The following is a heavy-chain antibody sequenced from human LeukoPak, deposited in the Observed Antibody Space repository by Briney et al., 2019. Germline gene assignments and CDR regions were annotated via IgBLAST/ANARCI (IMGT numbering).Heavy chain of an antibody. J-gene: IGHJ6*03. Sequence: GGSLRLSCAASRFSFRSYGMHWVRQAPGKGLEWVAYIQYDGSNQQYADSVKGRFSISRDNSKNMLNLQMNSLRAEDTAVYYCAKDRCSNGIGCLYYYMDVWGKGSTVTIYS. V-gene: IGHV3-30*02. CDR2: IQYDGSNQ. CDR1: RFSFRSYG. CDR3: AKDRCSNGIGCLYYYMDV. D-gene: IGHD2-8*01.